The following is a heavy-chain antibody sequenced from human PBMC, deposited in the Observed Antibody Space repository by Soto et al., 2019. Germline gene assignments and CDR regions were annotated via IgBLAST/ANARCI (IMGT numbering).Heavy chain of an antibody. J-gene: IGHJ6*02. CDR3: ARHQWGVAARPYYYYGMDV. D-gene: IGHD6-6*01. CDR1: GYSFTSYW. Sequence: GESLKISCKGSGYSFTSYWISWVRQMPGKGLEWMGRIDPSDSYTNYSPSFQGHVTISADKSISTAYLQWSSLKASDTAMYYCARHQWGVAARPYYYYGMDVWGQGTTVTVSS. V-gene: IGHV5-10-1*01. CDR2: IDPSDSYT.